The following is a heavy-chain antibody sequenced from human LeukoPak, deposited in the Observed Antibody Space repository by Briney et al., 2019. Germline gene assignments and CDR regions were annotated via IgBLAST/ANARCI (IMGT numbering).Heavy chain of an antibody. Sequence: SETLSLTCTVSGGSISSYYWSWIRQPPGKGLEWIGYIYYSGSTNYNPSLTSRVTISVDTSKNQFSLKLSSVTAADTAVYYCARDVYDSSGYYPDYWGQGTLVTVSS. V-gene: IGHV4-59*01. CDR1: GGSISSYY. J-gene: IGHJ4*02. D-gene: IGHD3-22*01. CDR3: ARDVYDSSGYYPDY. CDR2: IYYSGST.